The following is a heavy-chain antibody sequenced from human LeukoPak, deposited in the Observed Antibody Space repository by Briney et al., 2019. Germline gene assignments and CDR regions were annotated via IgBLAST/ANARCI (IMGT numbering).Heavy chain of an antibody. Sequence: GGSLRLSCAASGFTFSSYAMSWVRQAPGKGLEWVSAISGSGGSTYYADSVKGRFTISRDNSKNTLYLQMNSLRAEDTAVYYCAKDTPYSSGWYGDAFDIWGQGTLVTVSS. D-gene: IGHD6-19*01. CDR2: ISGSGGST. V-gene: IGHV3-23*01. CDR1: GFTFSSYA. CDR3: AKDTPYSSGWYGDAFDI. J-gene: IGHJ3*02.